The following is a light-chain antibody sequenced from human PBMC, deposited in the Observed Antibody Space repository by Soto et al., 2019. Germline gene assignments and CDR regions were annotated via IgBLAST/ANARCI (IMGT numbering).Light chain of an antibody. CDR1: SSNIGSNT. Sequence: QSVLTQPPSASGTPGQRVTISCSGSSSNIGSNTVNWYQQLPGTAPKLLIYSNNQRPSGVPDRFSGSKSGTSASLAISGLQSEDEADYYCDDSLNGPYVVFGGGTKLTVL. CDR3: DDSLNGPYVV. J-gene: IGLJ2*01. CDR2: SNN. V-gene: IGLV1-44*01.